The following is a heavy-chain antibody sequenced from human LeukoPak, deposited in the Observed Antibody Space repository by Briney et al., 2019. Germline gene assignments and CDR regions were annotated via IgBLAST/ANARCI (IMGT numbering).Heavy chain of an antibody. CDR1: GYIFTSYW. V-gene: IGHV5-51*01. CDR2: IYPGDSDT. D-gene: IGHD3-22*01. J-gene: IGHJ3*02. Sequence: GESLKISCKGSGYIFTSYWIGWVRQMPGKGLEWMGIIYPGDSDTTYSPSFQGQVTISADKSISTAYLQWSSLKASDTAMYYCASQDSSGYYWTPSYAFDIWGQGTMVTVSS. CDR3: ASQDSSGYYWTPSYAFDI.